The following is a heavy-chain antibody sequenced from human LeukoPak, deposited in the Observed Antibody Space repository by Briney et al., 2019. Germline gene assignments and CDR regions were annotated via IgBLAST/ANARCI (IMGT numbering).Heavy chain of an antibody. D-gene: IGHD6-6*01. V-gene: IGHV4-38-2*02. J-gene: IGHJ6*03. Sequence: PSETLSLTCTVSADSISNDYFWGWIRQPPGKGLEWIGSIYHSGSTYYNPSLKSRVTISVDTSKNQFSLKLSSVTAADTAVYYCAREGQLDPYNYYYYYYMDVWGKGTTVTVSS. CDR1: ADSISNDYF. CDR2: IYHSGST. CDR3: AREGQLDPYNYYYYYYMDV.